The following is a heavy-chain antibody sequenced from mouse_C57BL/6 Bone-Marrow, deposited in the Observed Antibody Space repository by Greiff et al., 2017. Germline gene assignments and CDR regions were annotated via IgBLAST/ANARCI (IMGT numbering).Heavy chain of an antibody. D-gene: IGHD1-1*01. CDR2: ISSGGSYT. V-gene: IGHV5-6*01. CDR1: GFTFSSYG. CDR3: ARQIYYYGSAWFAY. J-gene: IGHJ3*01. Sequence: DVHLVESGGDLVKPGGSLKLPCAASGFTFSSYGMSWVRQTPDKRLEWVATISSGGSYTYYPDSVKGRFTISRDNAKNTLYLQMSSLKSEDTAMYYCARQIYYYGSAWFAYWGQGTLSLSLQ.